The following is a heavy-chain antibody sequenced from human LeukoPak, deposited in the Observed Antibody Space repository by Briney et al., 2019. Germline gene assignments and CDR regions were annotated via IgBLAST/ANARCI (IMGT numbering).Heavy chain of an antibody. Sequence: SETLSLTCTVSGGSISSSSYYWGWIRQPPGKGLEWIGSIYYSGSTYYNPSLKSRVTISVDTSKNQFSLKLSSLTAADTAVYYCARQRDWGFGGFLDYWGQGTLVTVSS. V-gene: IGHV4-39*01. CDR1: GGSISSSSYY. CDR2: IYYSGST. CDR3: ARQRDWGFGGFLDY. D-gene: IGHD7-27*01. J-gene: IGHJ4*02.